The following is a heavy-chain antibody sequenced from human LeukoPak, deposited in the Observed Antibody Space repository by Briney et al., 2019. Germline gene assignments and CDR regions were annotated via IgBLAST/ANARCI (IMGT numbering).Heavy chain of an antibody. CDR2: ISYDGSNK. Sequence: GRSLRLSCAASGFTFSSYGMHWVRQAPGKGLEWVAVISYDGSNKYYADSVKGRFTIPRDNSKNTLYLQMNSLRAEDTAVYYCAKDPYDFWSGYSINWFDPWGQGTLVTVSS. J-gene: IGHJ5*02. V-gene: IGHV3-30*18. CDR3: AKDPYDFWSGYSINWFDP. D-gene: IGHD3-3*01. CDR1: GFTFSSYG.